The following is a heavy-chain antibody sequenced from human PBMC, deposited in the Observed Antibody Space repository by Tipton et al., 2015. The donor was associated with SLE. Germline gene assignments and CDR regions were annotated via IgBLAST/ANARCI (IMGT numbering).Heavy chain of an antibody. J-gene: IGHJ5*01. V-gene: IGHV4-59*01. CDR3: ARHAGLYNWFDS. CDR2: IHYSGNA. CDR1: DGSISSDY. Sequence: GLVKPSETLSLTCTVSDGSISSDYWSWIREPPGKGLEWIGYIHYSGNAIYNPSLKSRVTISVDTSKNQFSLNLGSVTAADTAVYYCARHAGLYNWFDSWGQGTLVTVSS.